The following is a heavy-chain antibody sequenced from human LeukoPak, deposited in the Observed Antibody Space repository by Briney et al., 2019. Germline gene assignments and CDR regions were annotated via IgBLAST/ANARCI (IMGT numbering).Heavy chain of an antibody. D-gene: IGHD3-9*01. CDR2: IYHTGST. CDR1: GYSISSGYY. V-gene: IGHV4-38-2*02. Sequence: PSETLSLTCTVSGYSISSGYYWGWIRQPPGKGLEWIGSIYHTGSTYYNPSLKSRVTISVDTSKNQFSLKLSSVTAADTAVYYCARDYPDYDIDGDNAFDIWGQGTMVTVSS. CDR3: ARDYPDYDIDGDNAFDI. J-gene: IGHJ3*02.